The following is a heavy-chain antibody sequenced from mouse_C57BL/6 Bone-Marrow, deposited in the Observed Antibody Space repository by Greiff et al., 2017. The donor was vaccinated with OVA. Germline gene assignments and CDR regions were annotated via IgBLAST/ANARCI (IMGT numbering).Heavy chain of an antibody. V-gene: IGHV1-26*01. Sequence: VQLQQSGPELVKPGASVKMSCKASGYTFTDYYMNWVKQSPGQGLEWIGDINPKNGGTSYNQKFKGKATLTADKSSSTAYMELRSLTSEASSVAYWARHTTTRYFDVWGTGTTVTVS. CDR1: GYTFTDYY. CDR2: INPKNGGT. J-gene: IGHJ1*03. D-gene: IGHD1-1*01. CDR3: ARHTTTRYFDV.